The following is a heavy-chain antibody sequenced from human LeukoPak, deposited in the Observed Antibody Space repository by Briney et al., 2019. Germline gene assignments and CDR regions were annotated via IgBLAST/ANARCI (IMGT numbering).Heavy chain of an antibody. D-gene: IGHD3-16*02. Sequence: SQTLSLTCTVSGGSLSSGGYYWSWLRQHPGTGLEWIGYIYYSGSTYYNPSLKSRVTISVDTSKNQFSLKLSSVTAADTAVYYCARGRELYDYVWGSYRYSPLDAFVIWGQGSMVTVSS. CDR3: ARGRELYDYVWGSYRYSPLDAFVI. CDR2: IYYSGST. J-gene: IGHJ3*02. V-gene: IGHV4-31*03. CDR1: GGSLSSGGYY.